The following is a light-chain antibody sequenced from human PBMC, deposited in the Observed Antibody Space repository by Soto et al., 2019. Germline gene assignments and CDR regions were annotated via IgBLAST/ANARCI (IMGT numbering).Light chain of an antibody. V-gene: IGKV1-5*03. J-gene: IGKJ4*01. CDR2: KAS. CDR1: QSISSG. CDR3: QQHNSYPVT. Sequence: DIQMTQSPSTLSASVGDRVTITCRATQSISSGLAWYQQKPGKAPKLLIYKASILESGVPPRFSGSGSGTQFTLIISSLQPDGFTSYYCQQHNSYPVTFGGGTKVEIQ.